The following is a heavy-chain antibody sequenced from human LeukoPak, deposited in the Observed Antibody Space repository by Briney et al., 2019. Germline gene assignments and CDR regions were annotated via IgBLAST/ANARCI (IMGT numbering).Heavy chain of an antibody. J-gene: IGHJ4*02. Sequence: VQPGGSLRLSCAASGFTVNSNYMSWFRQAPGKGLEWVSVVYSGDRTYFANSVKGRFTIARDDSTNTLYLLMYSRRAEDTAVYYCARGYLIDYWGQGTLVTVSS. D-gene: IGHD1-26*01. CDR2: VYSGDRT. V-gene: IGHV3-66*01. CDR3: ARGYLIDY. CDR1: GFTVNSNY.